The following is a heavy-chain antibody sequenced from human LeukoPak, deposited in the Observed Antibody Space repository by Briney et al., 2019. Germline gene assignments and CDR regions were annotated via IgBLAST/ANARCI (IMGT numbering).Heavy chain of an antibody. CDR3: ARKYPHDAFDI. J-gene: IGHJ3*02. Sequence: SETLSLTCTVSGGSLSSYYWSWLRQPPGKGLEWIGYIYYSGSTNYNPSLKSRVTISVDTSKNQFSLKLSSVTAADTAVYYCARKYPHDAFDIWGQGTMVTVSS. D-gene: IGHD2/OR15-2a*01. V-gene: IGHV4-59*12. CDR2: IYYSGST. CDR1: GGSLSSYY.